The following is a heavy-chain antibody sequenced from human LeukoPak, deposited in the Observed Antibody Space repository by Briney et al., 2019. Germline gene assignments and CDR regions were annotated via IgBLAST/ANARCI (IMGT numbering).Heavy chain of an antibody. CDR2: ISGSGGST. CDR3: AIDVYYYDSSGYYDSGFDY. CDR1: GFTFSSYG. J-gene: IGHJ4*02. Sequence: GGTLRLSCAASGFTFSSYGMSWVRQAPGKGLEWVSAISGSGGSTYYADSVKGRFTISRDNSKNTLYLQMNSLRAEDTAVYYCAIDVYYYDSSGYYDSGFDYWGQGTLVTVSS. D-gene: IGHD3-22*01. V-gene: IGHV3-23*01.